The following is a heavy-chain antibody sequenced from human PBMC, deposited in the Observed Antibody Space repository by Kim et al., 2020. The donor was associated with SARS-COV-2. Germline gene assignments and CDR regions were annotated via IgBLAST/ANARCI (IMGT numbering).Heavy chain of an antibody. Sequence: YYNPALKSRVTIFVDTSKNQFSLKLSSVTAADTAVYYCARREQWLYYFDYWGQGTLVTVSS. J-gene: IGHJ4*02. CDR3: ARREQWLYYFDY. V-gene: IGHV4-39*01. D-gene: IGHD6-19*01.